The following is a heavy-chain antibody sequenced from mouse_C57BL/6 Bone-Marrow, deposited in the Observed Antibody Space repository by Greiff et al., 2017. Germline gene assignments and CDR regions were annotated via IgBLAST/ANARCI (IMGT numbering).Heavy chain of an antibody. CDR2: INPNNGGT. CDR1: GYTFTDYN. CDR3: ARAGFYGSSPYYYAMDY. J-gene: IGHJ4*01. V-gene: IGHV1-18*01. D-gene: IGHD1-1*01. Sequence: EVQLQQSGPELVKPGASVKIPCKASGYTFTDYNMDWVKQSHGKSLEWIGDINPNNGGTIYNQKFKGKATLTVDKSSSTAYMELRSLTSEDTAVYYCARAGFYGSSPYYYAMDYWGQGTSVTVSS.